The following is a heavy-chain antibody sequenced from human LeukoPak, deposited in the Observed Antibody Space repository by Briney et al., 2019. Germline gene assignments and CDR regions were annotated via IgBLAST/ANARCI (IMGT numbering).Heavy chain of an antibody. CDR1: GGSFSGYY. J-gene: IGHJ4*02. CDR3: ARGLVGGGSYRY. D-gene: IGHD1-26*01. CDR2: INHSGST. V-gene: IGHV4-34*01. Sequence: SETLSLTCVVYGGSFSGYYWSWIRQPPGKGLEWIGEINHSGSTNYNPSLKSRVTISVDTSKNQFSLKLSSVTAADTAVYYCARGLVGGGSYRYWGQGTLVTVSS.